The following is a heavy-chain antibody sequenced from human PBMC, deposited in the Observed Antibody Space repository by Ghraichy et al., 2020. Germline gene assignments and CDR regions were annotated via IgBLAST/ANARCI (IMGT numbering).Heavy chain of an antibody. CDR3: ARSPQLGNIYYYYGMDV. J-gene: IGHJ6*02. CDR2: INPNSGGT. Sequence: ASVNVSCKASGYTFTGYYMHWVRQAPGQGLEWMGWINPNSGGTNYAQKFQGRVTMTRDTSISTAYMELSRLRSDDTAVYYCARSPQLGNIYYYYGMDVWGQGTTVTVSS. D-gene: IGHD6-6*01. V-gene: IGHV1-2*02. CDR1: GYTFTGYY.